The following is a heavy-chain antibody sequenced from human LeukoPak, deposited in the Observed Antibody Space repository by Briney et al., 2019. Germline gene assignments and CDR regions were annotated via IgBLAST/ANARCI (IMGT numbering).Heavy chain of an antibody. J-gene: IGHJ5*02. CDR1: GYSFTSYW. V-gene: IGHV5-51*01. CDR3: ARSLRNLRIVGATAAWFDP. D-gene: IGHD1-26*01. Sequence: GESLKISCKGSGYSFTSYWIGWVRQMPGKGLEWMGIIYLGDSDTRYSPSFQGQVTISADKSISTAYLQWSSLKASDTAMYYCARSLRNLRIVGATAAWFDPWGQGTLVTVSS. CDR2: IYLGDSDT.